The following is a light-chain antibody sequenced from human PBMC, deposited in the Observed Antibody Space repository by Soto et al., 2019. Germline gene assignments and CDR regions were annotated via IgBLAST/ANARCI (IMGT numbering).Light chain of an antibody. J-gene: IGLJ3*02. CDR3: SSYTTATPRV. CDR2: DVS. Sequence: QSALTQPASVSGSPGQSITISCTGTSSDVGAYNYVSWYQQHPGKAPKLMIFDVSNRPSGVSNRFSGSKSGNTASLTISGLQAEDEADYYCSSYTTATPRVFGGGTKLTVL. V-gene: IGLV2-14*01. CDR1: SSDVGAYNY.